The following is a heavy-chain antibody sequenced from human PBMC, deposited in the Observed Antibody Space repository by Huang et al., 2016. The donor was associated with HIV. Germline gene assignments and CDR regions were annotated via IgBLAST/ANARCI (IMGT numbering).Heavy chain of an antibody. Sequence: EVQLVESGGGLVQPGGSLRLSCAAAGFTLSSYWMSGVRQAPGKGLVWVANIKQDGSEKYYVDSVTGRFTISRDNAKNSLYLQMNSLRAEDTAVYYCARWAGYPPAFDIWGQGTMVTVSS. CDR1: GFTLSSYW. J-gene: IGHJ3*02. CDR3: ARWAGYPPAFDI. CDR2: IKQDGSEK. V-gene: IGHV3-7*01. D-gene: IGHD2-15*01.